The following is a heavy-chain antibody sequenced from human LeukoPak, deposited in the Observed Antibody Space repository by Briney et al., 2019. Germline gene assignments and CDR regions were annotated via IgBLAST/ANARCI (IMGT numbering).Heavy chain of an antibody. CDR2: ISSISSNT. CDR1: GFTFSDYY. Sequence: GRSLRLSCAASGFTFSDYYMSWVSQVAGNGMEWVSYISSISSNTNYAGSVKGRFNISRDNAKNSLYPQMTSLRDEDTAVYYCARGHLLWFGELYPLDYWGQGTLVTVSS. J-gene: IGHJ4*02. V-gene: IGHV3-11*06. CDR3: ARGHLLWFGELYPLDY. D-gene: IGHD3-10*01.